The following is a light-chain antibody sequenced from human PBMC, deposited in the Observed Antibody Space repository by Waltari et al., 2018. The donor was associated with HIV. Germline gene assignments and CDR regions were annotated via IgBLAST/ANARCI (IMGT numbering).Light chain of an antibody. V-gene: IGLV1-44*01. J-gene: IGLJ2*01. Sequence: QSVLTQPPSASGAPGQRVTISCSGSSSNIGSNNVNWYQHLPGTAPKPLIYSTNQRPSGVPDRFSGSKSGTSASLSITGLQSEVEADYYCSAWDDSLNGVVFGGGTKVTVL. CDR3: SAWDDSLNGVV. CDR2: STN. CDR1: SSNIGSNN.